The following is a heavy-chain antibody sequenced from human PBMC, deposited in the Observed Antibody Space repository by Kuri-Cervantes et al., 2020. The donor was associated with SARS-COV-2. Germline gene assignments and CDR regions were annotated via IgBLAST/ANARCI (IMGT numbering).Heavy chain of an antibody. CDR1: GFTFSDYY. J-gene: IGHJ4*02. CDR2: ISSSSSYT. D-gene: IGHD3-3*01. V-gene: IGHV3-11*06. Sequence: GGSLRLSCAASGFTFSDYYMSWIRQAPGKGLEWVSYISSSSSYTNYADSVKGRFTISRDNAKNSLYLQMNSLRAEDTAVYYCARGGVGITVDYLGQGTLVTVSS. CDR3: ARGGVGITVDY.